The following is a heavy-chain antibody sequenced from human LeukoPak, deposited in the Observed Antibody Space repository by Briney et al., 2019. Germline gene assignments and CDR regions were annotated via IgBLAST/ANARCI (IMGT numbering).Heavy chain of an antibody. CDR3: ARDDGIGGPFDY. CDR2: IYSGGST. Sequence: GGSLRLSCAVSGFTVSSNYMNWVRQAPGKGLEWVSVIYSGGSTYHADSVKGRFTISRDNSKDTVDLQMNSLRVEDTAVYYCARDDGIGGPFDYWGQGTLVTVSS. J-gene: IGHJ4*02. D-gene: IGHD3-10*01. CDR1: GFTVSSNY. V-gene: IGHV3-53*01.